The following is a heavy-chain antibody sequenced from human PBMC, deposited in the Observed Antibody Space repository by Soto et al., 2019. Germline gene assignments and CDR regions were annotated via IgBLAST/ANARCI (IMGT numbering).Heavy chain of an antibody. J-gene: IGHJ4*02. CDR1: GGSISSNY. CDR3: ARYRREAVAGYTLDK. CDR2: FYNSGST. Sequence: SETLSLTCTVSGGSISSNYWTWIRQPPGKGLEWIGYFYNSGSTNYNPSLKSRVTISEDTSKSQFSLKVNSMTAADTAVYYCARYRREAVAGYTLDKWGQGILVTVSS. D-gene: IGHD6-13*01. V-gene: IGHV4-59*01.